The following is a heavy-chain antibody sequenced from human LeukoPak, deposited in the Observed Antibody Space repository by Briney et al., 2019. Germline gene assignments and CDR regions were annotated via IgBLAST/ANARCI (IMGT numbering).Heavy chain of an antibody. V-gene: IGHV4-59*12. CDR1: GGSISSYY. CDR2: IYYSGST. J-gene: IGHJ6*03. CDR3: ARDLGDFDYMDV. D-gene: IGHD3-3*01. Sequence: SETLSLTCTVSGGSISSYYWSWIRQPPGKGLEWIGYIYYSGSTNYNPSLKSRVTISVDTSKNQFSLKLSSVTAADTAVYYCARDLGDFDYMDVWGKGTTVTVSS.